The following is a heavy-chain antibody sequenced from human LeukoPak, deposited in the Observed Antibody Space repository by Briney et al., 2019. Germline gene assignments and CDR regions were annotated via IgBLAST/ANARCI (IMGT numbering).Heavy chain of an antibody. Sequence: PGGSLRLSCVASGFTFSSYAMHWVRQTPGKGLEYVSGINSNGGSTHYANSVKGRFTISRDNSKHTLYLQMGSLRTEDMAVYYCARGGSYLSAFDIWGQGTMVTVSS. CDR2: INSNGGST. V-gene: IGHV3-64*01. D-gene: IGHD1-26*01. CDR3: ARGGSYLSAFDI. J-gene: IGHJ3*02. CDR1: GFTFSSYA.